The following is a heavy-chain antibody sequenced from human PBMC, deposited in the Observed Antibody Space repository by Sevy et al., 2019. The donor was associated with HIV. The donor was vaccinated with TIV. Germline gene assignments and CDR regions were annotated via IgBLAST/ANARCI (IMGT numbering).Heavy chain of an antibody. Sequence: SETLSLTCTVSGGSISSGGYYWSWIRQHPGKGLEWIGYIYYSGSTYYNPSLKSRVTISVDTSKNQFSLKLSSVTAADTAVYYCARGFMLKGGFYQPRVYFDYWGQGTLVTVSS. V-gene: IGHV4-31*03. CDR3: ARGFMLKGGFYQPRVYFDY. D-gene: IGHD2-2*01. CDR2: IYYSGST. CDR1: GGSISSGGYY. J-gene: IGHJ4*02.